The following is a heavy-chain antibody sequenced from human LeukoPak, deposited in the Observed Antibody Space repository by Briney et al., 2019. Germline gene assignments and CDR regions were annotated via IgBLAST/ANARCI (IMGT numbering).Heavy chain of an antibody. V-gene: IGHV4-34*01. CDR2: INHSGST. J-gene: IGHJ4*02. CDR1: GGSFSGYY. CDR3: ARPRIWGYYFDY. D-gene: IGHD3-16*01. Sequence: SETLSLTCAVYGGSFSGYYWSWIRQPPGKGLEWIGEINHSGSTNYNPSLKSRVTISVDTSKNQFSLKPSSVTAADTAVYYCARPRIWGYYFDYWGQGTLVTVSS.